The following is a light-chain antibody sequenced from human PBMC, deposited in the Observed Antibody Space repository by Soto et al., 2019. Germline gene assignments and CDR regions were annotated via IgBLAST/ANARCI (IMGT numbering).Light chain of an antibody. CDR2: EVS. J-gene: IGLJ1*01. CDR1: SSDVGGYNY. CDR3: SSYTSSSTPLYV. V-gene: IGLV2-14*01. Sequence: QSVLTQPASVSGSPGQSITISCTGTSSDVGGYNYVSWYQQHPGKAPKLMIYEVSNRPSGVSNRFSGYKSGNTASLTISGLQAEDEADYYCSSYTSSSTPLYVFGTGTKLTVL.